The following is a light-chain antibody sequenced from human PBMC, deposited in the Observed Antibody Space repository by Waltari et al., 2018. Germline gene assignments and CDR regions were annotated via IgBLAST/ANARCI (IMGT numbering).Light chain of an antibody. CDR3: SSYTSSSTLWV. CDR1: SSDVGGYNY. Sequence: QSALTQPASVSGSPGQSITISCTGTSSDVGGYNYVSWYQQHPGKAPKLMIYDVSNRPSGVSNRFSGSKSGNTASLTISGLQAEDEADYYCSSYTSSSTLWVVGGGTKLTVL. V-gene: IGLV2-14*03. CDR2: DVS. J-gene: IGLJ3*02.